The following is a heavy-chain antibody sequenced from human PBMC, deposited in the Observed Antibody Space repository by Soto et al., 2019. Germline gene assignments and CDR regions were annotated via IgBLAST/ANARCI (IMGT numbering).Heavy chain of an antibody. CDR2: VKPGGNYT. CDR1: GYSFTAYYTYY. V-gene: IGHV1-46*01. CDR3: AREALTGYRDFDY. D-gene: IGHD3-9*01. J-gene: IGHJ4*02. Sequence: QVHLVQSGAEVQKPGASVTLSCKESGYSFTAYYTYYMHWVREAPGTGLVLMGMVKPGGNYTLYAQQFQGRVSMTTDTSTSTLYLELSSLTSEDTAVYYCAREALTGYRDFDYRGQGTLITVSS.